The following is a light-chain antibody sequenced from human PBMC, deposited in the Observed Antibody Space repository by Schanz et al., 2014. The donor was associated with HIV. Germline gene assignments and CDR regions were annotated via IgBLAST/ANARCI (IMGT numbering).Light chain of an antibody. J-gene: IGLJ3*02. CDR2: DVS. CDR3: CSYAGSYTWV. V-gene: IGLV2-11*01. Sequence: QSALTQPASVSGSPGQSITIPCTGTSSDVGGYNYVSWYQQHPGKAPKLVIFDVSKRPSGVPDRFSGSKSGNTASLTISGLQAEDEADYYCCSYAGSYTWVFGGGTKLTVL. CDR1: SSDVGGYNY.